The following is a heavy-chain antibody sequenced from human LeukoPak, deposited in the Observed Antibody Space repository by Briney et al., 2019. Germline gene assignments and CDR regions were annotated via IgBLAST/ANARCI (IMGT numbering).Heavy chain of an antibody. D-gene: IGHD3-22*01. V-gene: IGHV4-59*08. Sequence: PSETLSLTCTVSGGSISSYYWSWIRQPPGKGLEWIGHIYYSGSTNYNPSLKSRVTISEDTSKNQFSLKLSSVPAADTAVYYCARQEYYYDSSGPWGDAFDIWGQGTMVTVSS. J-gene: IGHJ3*02. CDR1: GGSISSYY. CDR3: ARQEYYYDSSGPWGDAFDI. CDR2: IYYSGST.